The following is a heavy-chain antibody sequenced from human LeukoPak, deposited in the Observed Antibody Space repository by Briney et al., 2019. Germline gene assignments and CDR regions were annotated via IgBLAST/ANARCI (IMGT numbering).Heavy chain of an antibody. CDR3: ARGKRITSLPTSGFDP. Sequence: VASVKVSCKASGYSFTSYDINWVRQATGQGLEWMGWMNPNSGNTGYAQKFQGRVTMTRNTSISTAYMGLSSLRSEDTAVYYCARGKRITSLPTSGFDPWGQGTLVTVSS. CDR2: MNPNSGNT. V-gene: IGHV1-8*01. CDR1: GYSFTSYD. J-gene: IGHJ5*02. D-gene: IGHD3-10*01.